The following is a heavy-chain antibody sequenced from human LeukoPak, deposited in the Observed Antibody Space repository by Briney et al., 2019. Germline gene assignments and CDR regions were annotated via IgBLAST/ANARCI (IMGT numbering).Heavy chain of an antibody. V-gene: IGHV5-51*01. CDR2: IYPGDSDT. D-gene: IGHD3-22*01. CDR3: AGYYYDSIGYYQVGY. CDR1: GYSFTSYW. J-gene: IGHJ4*02. Sequence: GESLKISCKGSGYSFTSYWIGWVRQMPGKGLEWMGIIYPGDSDTRYSPSFQGQVTISADKSISTAYLQWSSLKASDTAMYYCAGYYYDSIGYYQVGYWGQGTLVTVSS.